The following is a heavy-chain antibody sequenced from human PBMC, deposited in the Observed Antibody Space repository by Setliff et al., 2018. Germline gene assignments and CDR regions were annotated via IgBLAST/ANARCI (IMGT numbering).Heavy chain of an antibody. V-gene: IGHV4-30-4*02. CDR3: ARDRTAYTYGLDV. D-gene: IGHD3-16*01. Sequence: PSETLSLTCTVSGGSIDSGDYYWNWIRQPPGKGLEWIGYIYFSGSTYYNPSLKSRVNMSVDTSNNQFVLNLKAVTAADTAVYYCARDRTAYTYGLDVWGQGTTVTVSS. J-gene: IGHJ6*02. CDR1: GGSIDSGDYY. CDR2: IYFSGST.